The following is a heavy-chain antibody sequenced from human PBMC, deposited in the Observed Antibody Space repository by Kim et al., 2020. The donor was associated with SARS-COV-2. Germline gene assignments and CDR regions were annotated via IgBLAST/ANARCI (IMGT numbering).Heavy chain of an antibody. J-gene: IGHJ4*02. D-gene: IGHD1-26*01. CDR3: ARLRLGLVEFPVGFDY. V-gene: IGHV5-10-1*01. CDR2: IDPSDSYT. CDR1: GYSFTSYW. Sequence: GESLKISCKGSGYSFTSYWISWVRQMPGKGLEWMGRIDPSDSYTNYSPSFQGHVTISADKSISTAYLQWSSLKASDTAMYYCARLRLGLVEFPVGFDYWGQGTLVTVSS.